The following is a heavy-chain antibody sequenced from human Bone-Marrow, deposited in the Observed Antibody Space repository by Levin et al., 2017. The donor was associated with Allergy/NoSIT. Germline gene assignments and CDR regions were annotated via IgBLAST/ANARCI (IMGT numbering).Heavy chain of an antibody. D-gene: IGHD3-3*01. Sequence: ETLSLTCAASGFTFSSYTMNWVRQAPGKGLEWVSSISGSSSYITFSDSVKGRLTISRDNAKNSLYLQMNNLRAEDTAVYYCARRNDFWSRTHGRYYFFMDVWGKGTTVTVSS. J-gene: IGHJ6*03. V-gene: IGHV3-21*01. CDR3: ARRNDFWSRTHGRYYFFMDV. CDR2: ISGSSSYI. CDR1: GFTFSSYT.